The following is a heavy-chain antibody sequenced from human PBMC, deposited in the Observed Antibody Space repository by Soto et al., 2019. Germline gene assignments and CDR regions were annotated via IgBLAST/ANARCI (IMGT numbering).Heavy chain of an antibody. J-gene: IGHJ3*02. D-gene: IGHD6-13*01. V-gene: IGHV1-69*06. CDR2: IIPNYEAA. CDR1: GGSFNNYV. CDR3: ARYWNAGTLYGAFDI. Sequence: QVQLVQSGAEVRKPGSSVKVSCEASGGSFNNYVISWLRQAPGQGLEWMGGIIPNYEAANYAKKFRGLLTITADKAPNTAYIELNSLRPEDSATYYCARYWNAGTLYGAFDIWGQGTTVIVS.